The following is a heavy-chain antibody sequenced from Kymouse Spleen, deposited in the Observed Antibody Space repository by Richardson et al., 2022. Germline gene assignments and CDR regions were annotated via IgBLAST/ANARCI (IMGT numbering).Heavy chain of an antibody. J-gene: IGHJ4*02. CDR3: AKEDSSSWD. CDR2: ISWNSGSI. CDR1: GFTFDDYA. V-gene: IGHV3-9*01. Sequence: EVQLVESGGGLVQPGRSLRLSCAASGFTFDDYAMHWVRQAPGKGLEWVSGISWNSGSIGYADSVKGRFTISRDNAKNSLYLQMNSLRAEDTALYYCAKEDSSSWDWGQGTLVTVSS. D-gene: IGHD6-6*01.